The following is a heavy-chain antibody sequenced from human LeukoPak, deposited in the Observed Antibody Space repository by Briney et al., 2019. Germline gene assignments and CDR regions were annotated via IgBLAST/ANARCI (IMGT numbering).Heavy chain of an antibody. D-gene: IGHD3-10*01. J-gene: IGHJ4*02. CDR2: IYYSAST. CDR1: GGSISSYY. Sequence: PSETLSLTCTVSGGSISSYYWSWIRQPPGNGLEWMAYIYYSASTNYNYSLKSRVTISVDTSKNQFSLKLSSVTAADTAVYYCARHSPERWGGKAGYFDYWGQGTLVTVSS. V-gene: IGHV4-59*08. CDR3: ARHSPERWGGKAGYFDY.